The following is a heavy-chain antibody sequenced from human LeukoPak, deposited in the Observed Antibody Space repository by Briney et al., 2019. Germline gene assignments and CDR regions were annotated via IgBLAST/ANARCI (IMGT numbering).Heavy chain of an antibody. J-gene: IGHJ4*02. CDR1: GGSFSGYY. Sequence: SETLSLTCAVYGGSFSGYYWSWIRQPPGKGLEWIGEINHSGSTNYNPSLKSRVTISVDTSKNQFSLKLSSVTAADTAVYYCARRRIYGDYFDYWGQGTLVTVSS. V-gene: IGHV4-34*01. D-gene: IGHD4-17*01. CDR2: INHSGST. CDR3: ARRRIYGDYFDY.